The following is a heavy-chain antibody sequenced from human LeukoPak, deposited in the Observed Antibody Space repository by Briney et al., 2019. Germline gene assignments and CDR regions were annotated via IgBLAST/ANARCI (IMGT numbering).Heavy chain of an antibody. J-gene: IGHJ3*02. Sequence: GGSLRLSCAASGFTFTNYAMAWVRQAPGKGLEWVSAFGGGSAYYADSVKGRFTISRDNSKNTLYLQVNSLRADDTAVHYCARVSGSFDMWGQGTMVTVSS. CDR1: GFTFTNYA. V-gene: IGHV3-23*01. D-gene: IGHD3-10*01. CDR3: ARVSGSFDM. CDR2: FGGGSA.